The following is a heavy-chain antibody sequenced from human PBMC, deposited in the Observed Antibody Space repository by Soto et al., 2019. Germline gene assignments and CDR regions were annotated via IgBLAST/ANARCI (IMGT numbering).Heavy chain of an antibody. D-gene: IGHD1-1*01. CDR2: INPSGSRT. Sequence: QVQLVQSGTEVKKPGASVKVSCQAFTTHWMHWVRQAPGQGLEWMGVINPSGSRTLSAQKFQGRLTMTRDTPTSTLYMELSSLTSEDTAVYYCVRDNSRQDLAWWFDPWGQGTLVTVSS. V-gene: IGHV1-46*01. CDR3: VRDNSRQDLAWWFDP. CDR1: FTTHW. J-gene: IGHJ5*02.